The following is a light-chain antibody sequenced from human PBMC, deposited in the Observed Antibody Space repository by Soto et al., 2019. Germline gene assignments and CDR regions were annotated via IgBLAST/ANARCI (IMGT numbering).Light chain of an antibody. Sequence: QSVLTQPASVSGSPGQSITISCTGTSSDVGSYNLVSWYQQHPGKAPKLMIYEGSKRPSGVSNRFSGSKSGNTASLTISGLQAEDEGDYYCCSYAGSSTFAVFGGGTQLTVL. J-gene: IGLJ7*01. CDR2: EGS. V-gene: IGLV2-23*03. CDR1: SSDVGSYNL. CDR3: CSYAGSSTFAV.